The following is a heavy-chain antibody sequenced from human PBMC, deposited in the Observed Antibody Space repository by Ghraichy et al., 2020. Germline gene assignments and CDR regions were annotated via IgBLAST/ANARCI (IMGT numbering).Heavy chain of an antibody. D-gene: IGHD3-10*01. Sequence: LSLTCAASGFTFSSCWMSWVRQAPGKGLEWVANIKQDGSEKYYVDSVKGRFTISRDNAKNSLYLQMNSLRAEDTAVYYCARDWVGYGSGRGAFDIWGQGTMVTVSS. CDR3: ARDWVGYGSGRGAFDI. V-gene: IGHV3-7*03. CDR2: IKQDGSEK. CDR1: GFTFSSCW. J-gene: IGHJ3*02.